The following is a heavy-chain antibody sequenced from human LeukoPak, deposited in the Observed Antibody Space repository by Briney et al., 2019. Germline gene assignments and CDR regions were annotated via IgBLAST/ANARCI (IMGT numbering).Heavy chain of an antibody. V-gene: IGHV1-58*01. CDR1: GFTFTSSA. CDR3: AADDAPTLYYYDSSGYYNFDY. Sequence: GASVKVSCTASGFTFTSSAVQWVRQARGQRLEWIGWIVVGSGNTNYAQKFQERVTITRDMSTSTAYMELSSLRSEDTAVYYCAADDAPTLYYYDSSGYYNFDYWGQGTLVTVSS. J-gene: IGHJ4*02. CDR2: IVVGSGNT. D-gene: IGHD3-22*01.